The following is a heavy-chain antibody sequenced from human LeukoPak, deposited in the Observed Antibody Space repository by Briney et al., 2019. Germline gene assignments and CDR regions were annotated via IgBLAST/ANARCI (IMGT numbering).Heavy chain of an antibody. CDR1: GFTFSSYG. CDR2: ISGSGGST. CDR3: VKPYYFSSGSLN. D-gene: IGHD3-10*01. J-gene: IGHJ4*02. Sequence: GGSLRLSCAASGFTFSSYGMSWVRQAPGKVLEWVSAISGSGGSTYYADSVKGRFTISRDNSKNTLYLQMNSLRAEDTAVYYCVKPYYFSSGSLNWGQGTLVTVSS. V-gene: IGHV3-23*01.